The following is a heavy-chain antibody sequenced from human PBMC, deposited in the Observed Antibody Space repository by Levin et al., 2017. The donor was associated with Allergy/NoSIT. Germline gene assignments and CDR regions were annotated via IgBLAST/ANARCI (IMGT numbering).Heavy chain of an antibody. D-gene: IGHD1-26*01. CDR1: GGSISSYY. J-gene: IGHJ4*02. V-gene: IGHV4-59*01. Sequence: RSQTLSLTCTVSGGSISSYYWSWIRQPPGKGLEWIGYIYYSGSTNYNPSLKSRVTISVDTSKNQFSLKLSSVTAADTAVYYCARATEWVFDYWGQGTLVTVSS. CDR2: IYYSGST. CDR3: ARATEWVFDY.